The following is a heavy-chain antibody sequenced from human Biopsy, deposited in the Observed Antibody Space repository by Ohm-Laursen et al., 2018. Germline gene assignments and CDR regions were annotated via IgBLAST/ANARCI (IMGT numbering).Heavy chain of an antibody. D-gene: IGHD3-10*01. CDR3: TKAGSQDGFDI. J-gene: IGHJ3*02. CDR1: GFTFSSYG. V-gene: IGHV3-33*06. CDR2: IWYDGSNK. Sequence: SLSLSCAASGFTFSSYGMHWVRQAPGKGLEWVAVIWYDGSNKYYPDSVKGRFTISRDNSKNTLYLEMNSLRTEETAKYYCTKAGSQDGFDIWGPGTMVTVSS.